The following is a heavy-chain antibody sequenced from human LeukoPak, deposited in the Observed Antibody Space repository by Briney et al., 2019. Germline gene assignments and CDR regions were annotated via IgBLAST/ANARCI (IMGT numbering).Heavy chain of an antibody. CDR1: GFTFSNYW. CDR3: AKDRDPMPSRGMDV. V-gene: IGHV3-74*01. D-gene: IGHD2-2*01. Sequence: GGSLRPSCAASGFTFSNYWMHWVRQGPGKGLVWVSRIKSDGSDPSYADSVKGRLTISRDNAKSTLYLQMNSLRAEDTAVYYCAKDRDPMPSRGMDVWGQGTTVAVSS. J-gene: IGHJ6*02. CDR2: IKSDGSDP.